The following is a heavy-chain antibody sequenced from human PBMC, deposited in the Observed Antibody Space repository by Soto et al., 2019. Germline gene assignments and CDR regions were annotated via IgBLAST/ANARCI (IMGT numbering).Heavy chain of an antibody. CDR2: ISYDGSNK. CDR3: ARDPYDFWSGYYSYYYYGMDV. D-gene: IGHD3-3*01. CDR1: GFTFSSYA. V-gene: IGHV3-30-3*01. Sequence: GGSLRLSCAASGFTFSSYAMHWVRQAPGKGLEWVAVISYDGSNKYYADSVKGRFTISRDNSKNTLYLQMNSLRAEDTAVYYCARDPYDFWSGYYSYYYYGMDVWGQGTTVTVSS. J-gene: IGHJ6*02.